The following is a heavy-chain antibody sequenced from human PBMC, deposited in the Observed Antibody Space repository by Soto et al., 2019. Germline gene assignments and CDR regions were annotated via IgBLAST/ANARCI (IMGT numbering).Heavy chain of an antibody. CDR1: GYTLTELS. V-gene: IGHV1-24*01. Sequence: SVKVSCKVSGYTLTELSMHWVRQAPGKGLEWMGGFDPEDGETIYAQKFQGRVTMTEDTSTDTAYMELSSLRSEDTAVYYCATVYSGSQGPFDDWGQGTLVTVSS. CDR2: FDPEDGET. D-gene: IGHD1-26*01. CDR3: ATVYSGSQGPFDD. J-gene: IGHJ4*02.